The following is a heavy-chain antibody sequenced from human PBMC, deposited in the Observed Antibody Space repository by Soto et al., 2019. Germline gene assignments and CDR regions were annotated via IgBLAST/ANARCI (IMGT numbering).Heavy chain of an antibody. D-gene: IGHD1-20*01. Sequence: QVQLQESGPGLVKPSGTLSLTCAVSGDSISSSNWWSWVRQPPGKGLEWIGEIYHSGSANYNPYLKSRLTISVDKSENQFSLKLSSVTAADTAVYYCARVGITGRTVAAFDIWGQGTMVTVSS. CDR1: GDSISSSNW. J-gene: IGHJ3*02. CDR2: IYHSGSA. V-gene: IGHV4-4*02. CDR3: ARVGITGRTVAAFDI.